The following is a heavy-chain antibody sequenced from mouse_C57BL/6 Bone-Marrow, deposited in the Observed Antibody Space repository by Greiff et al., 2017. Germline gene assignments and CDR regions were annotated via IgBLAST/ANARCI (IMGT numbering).Heavy chain of an antibody. CDR2: IDPETGGT. CDR1: GYTFTDYE. CDR3: TGDGDY. Sequence: VQLVESGAELVRPGASVTLSCKASGYTFTDYEMHWVKQTPVHGLEWIGAIDPETGGTAYNQKFKGKAILTADKSSSTAYMELRSLTSEDSAVYYCTGDGDYWGQGTTLTVSS. V-gene: IGHV1-15*01. J-gene: IGHJ2*01.